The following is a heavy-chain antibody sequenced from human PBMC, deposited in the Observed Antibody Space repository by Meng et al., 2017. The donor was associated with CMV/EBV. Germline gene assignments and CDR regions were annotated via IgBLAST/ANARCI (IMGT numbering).Heavy chain of an antibody. Sequence: QVQLVQSGSEAKKPGASVKVSCXTSGYTFVGHYIHWVRQAPGQGLEWMGRINPKSAGTDYVEKFQGRVTMTRDTSNSIVYMELSRLTADDTAVYYCTRTWIDSFTPDFDYWGQGSRVTVSS. J-gene: IGHJ4*02. CDR1: GYTFVGHY. CDR3: TRTWIDSFTPDFDY. V-gene: IGHV1-2*06. D-gene: IGHD2-2*03. CDR2: INPKSAGT.